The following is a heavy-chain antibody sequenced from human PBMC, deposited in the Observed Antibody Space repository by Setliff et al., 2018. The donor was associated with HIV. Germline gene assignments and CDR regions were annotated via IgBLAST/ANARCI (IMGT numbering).Heavy chain of an antibody. CDR1: GYSFTNYA. Sequence: AASVKVSCKASGYSFTNYAMHWVRQAPGQRLEWMGWINVGNDNTKYSQTLQGRVTIARDTSASTAYMELSSLRSEDTAVYYCARTVNDYGDYYFDYWGQGTLVTVSS. CDR3: ARTVNDYGDYYFDY. V-gene: IGHV1-3*01. CDR2: INVGNDNT. J-gene: IGHJ4*02. D-gene: IGHD4-17*01.